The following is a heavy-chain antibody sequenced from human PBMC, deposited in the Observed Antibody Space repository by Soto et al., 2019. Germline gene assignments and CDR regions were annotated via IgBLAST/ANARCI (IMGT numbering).Heavy chain of an antibody. CDR2: ISYDGSNK. CDR1: GFTFGGYD. J-gene: IGHJ6*02. V-gene: IGHV3-30*18. D-gene: IGHD4-17*01. CDR3: AKVGYGDYVGYYGMDV. Sequence: SLRLSCAASGFTFGGYDMHCVRQAPGKGLEWVAVISYDGSNKYYADSVKGRFTISRDNSKNTLYLQMNSLRAEDTAVYYCAKVGYGDYVGYYGMDVWGQGTTVTVSS.